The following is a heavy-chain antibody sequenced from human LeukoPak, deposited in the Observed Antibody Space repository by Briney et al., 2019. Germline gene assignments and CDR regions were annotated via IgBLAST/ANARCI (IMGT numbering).Heavy chain of an antibody. J-gene: IGHJ4*02. V-gene: IGHV3-23*01. Sequence: SGGSLRLSCAASGFTFRSYAMNWVRQAPGKGLEWVSSISGSGGSTYYADSVKGRFTISRDNSKNTLYLQMNSLRAEDTAVYYCAKVRTYGDYSGFDYWGQGTLVTVPS. CDR3: AKVRTYGDYSGFDY. CDR1: GFTFRSYA. CDR2: ISGSGGST. D-gene: IGHD4-17*01.